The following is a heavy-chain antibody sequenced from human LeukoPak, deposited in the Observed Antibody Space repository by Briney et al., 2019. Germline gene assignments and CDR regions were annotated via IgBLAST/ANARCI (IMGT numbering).Heavy chain of an antibody. CDR2: IIPIFGAP. CDR1: GGTFSSYA. Sequence: ASVKVSCKASGGTFSSYAISWERQAPGQGLEWVGGIIPIFGAPNYAQKFQGRVTMTRDTSTSTVYMELSSLRSEDTAVYYCARVERWSSPLRDDWGQGTLVTVSS. D-gene: IGHD1-26*01. V-gene: IGHV1-69*05. CDR3: ARVERWSSPLRDD. J-gene: IGHJ4*02.